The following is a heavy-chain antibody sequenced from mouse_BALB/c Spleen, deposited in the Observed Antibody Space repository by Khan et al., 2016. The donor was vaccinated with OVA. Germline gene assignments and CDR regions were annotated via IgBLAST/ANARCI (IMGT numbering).Heavy chain of an antibody. CDR2: IWSDGTT. CDR3: ARQPYYHYNIMDY. V-gene: IGHV2-6-1*01. D-gene: IGHD2-10*01. CDR1: GFSLTTYG. Sequence: QVQLKESGPGLAAPSQSLSITCTISGFSLTTYGVHWVRQPPGKGLEWLVVIWSDGTTNYNSALKSRLTLTKANPQSQVFLKMNSRQTDDTAIYFCARQPYYHYNIMDYWGQGTSVTVSS. J-gene: IGHJ4*01.